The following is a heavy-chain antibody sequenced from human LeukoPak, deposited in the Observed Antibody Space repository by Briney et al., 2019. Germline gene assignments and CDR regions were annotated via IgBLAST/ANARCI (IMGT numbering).Heavy chain of an antibody. CDR1: GFTVSNYA. V-gene: IGHV3-23*01. J-gene: IGHJ4*02. D-gene: IGHD2-8*01. Sequence: GGSLRLSCAASGFTVSNYAMVWFRQAPGKGLDWVPGISGSSGSTYYADSVKGRFTISTDNSKNTLYLQMNSLRAEDTAVYYCAKTLVLMVYAPFDYWGQGTLVTVSS. CDR3: AKTLVLMVYAPFDY. CDR2: ISGSSGST.